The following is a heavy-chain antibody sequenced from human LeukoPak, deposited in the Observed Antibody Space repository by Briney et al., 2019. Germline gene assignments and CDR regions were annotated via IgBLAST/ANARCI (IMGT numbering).Heavy chain of an antibody. V-gene: IGHV3-33*05. Sequence: GGSLRLSCAASGFTFRRCGMHWVRQAPGKGLEWVAVISYDGSNKYYADSVKGRFTISRDNSKNTLYLQMNSLRAEDTAVYYCAKDRYGDRDVGYWGQGTLVTVSS. CDR3: AKDRYGDRDVGY. CDR2: ISYDGSNK. J-gene: IGHJ4*02. CDR1: GFTFRRCG. D-gene: IGHD4-17*01.